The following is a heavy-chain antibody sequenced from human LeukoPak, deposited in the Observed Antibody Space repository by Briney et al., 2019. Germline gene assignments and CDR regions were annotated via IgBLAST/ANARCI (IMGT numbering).Heavy chain of an antibody. CDR3: ARGYFDSGHSSNPLDY. V-gene: IGHV4-4*09. Sequence: PSETLSLTCTVSGDSISGYYWSWIRQTPGKGLEWIGCIHSSGSTIYNPSLKSRVTISVDTSKNQFSLRLTSVTAADTAVYFCARGYFDSGHSSNPLDYWGQGALVTVSS. J-gene: IGHJ4*02. D-gene: IGHD3-22*01. CDR2: IHSSGST. CDR1: GDSISGYY.